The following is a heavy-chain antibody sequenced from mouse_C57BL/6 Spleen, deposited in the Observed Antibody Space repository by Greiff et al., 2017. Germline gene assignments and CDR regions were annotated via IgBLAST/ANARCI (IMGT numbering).Heavy chain of an antibody. D-gene: IGHD2-3*01. Sequence: VQLQQPGAELVKPGASVKMSCKASGYTFTSYWITWVKQRPGQGLEWIRDIYPGSGSTNYNEKFKSKATLTVDTSSSTAYMQLSSLTSEDSAVYYCACKSKDGYYAMDYWGQGTSVTVSS. J-gene: IGHJ4*01. V-gene: IGHV1-55*01. CDR3: ACKSKDGYYAMDY. CDR2: IYPGSGST. CDR1: GYTFTSYW.